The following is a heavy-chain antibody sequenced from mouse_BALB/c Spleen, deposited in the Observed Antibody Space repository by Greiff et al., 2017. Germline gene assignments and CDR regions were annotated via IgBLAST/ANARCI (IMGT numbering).Heavy chain of an antibody. CDR3: ARRGPYYAMDY. Sequence: QVQLQQPGAELVKPGAPVKLSCKASGYTFTSYWMNWVKQRPGRGLEWIGRIDPSDSETHYNQKFKDKATLTVDKSSSTAYIQLSSLTSEDSAVYYCARRGPYYAMDYWGQGTSVTVSS. V-gene: IGHV1-69*02. CDR1: GYTFTSYW. CDR2: IDPSDSET. J-gene: IGHJ4*01.